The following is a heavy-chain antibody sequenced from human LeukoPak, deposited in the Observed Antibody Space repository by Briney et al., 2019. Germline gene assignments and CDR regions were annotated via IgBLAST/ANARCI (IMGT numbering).Heavy chain of an antibody. Sequence: PSQTLSLTCTVSGGSISSGSYYWSWIRQPAGKGLEWIGRIYTSGSTNYNPSLKSRVTISVDTSKNQFSLKLSSVTAADTAVYYCARGDYGDYEVDYWGQGTLVTVSS. CDR3: ARGDYGDYEVDY. CDR2: IYTSGST. D-gene: IGHD4-17*01. CDR1: GGSISSGSYY. V-gene: IGHV4-61*02. J-gene: IGHJ4*02.